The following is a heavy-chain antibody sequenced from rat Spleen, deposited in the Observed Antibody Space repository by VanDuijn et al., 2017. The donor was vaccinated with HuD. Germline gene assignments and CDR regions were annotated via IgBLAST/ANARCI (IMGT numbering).Heavy chain of an antibody. J-gene: IGHJ2*01. CDR1: GFTFSNYG. V-gene: IGHV5-29*01. CDR3: AREAGIPFHYFDY. Sequence: EVQLVESGGGLVQPGRSLKLSCAASGFTFSNYGMAWVRQAPKKGLEWVATIIYDDSRTYYRDSGKGRFTISRDNAKSTLYLQMDSLRSEDTATYYCAREAGIPFHYFDYWGQGVMVTVSS. D-gene: IGHD1-4*01. CDR2: IIYDDSRT.